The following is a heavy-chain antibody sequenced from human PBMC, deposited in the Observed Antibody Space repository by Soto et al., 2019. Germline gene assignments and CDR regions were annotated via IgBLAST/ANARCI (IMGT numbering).Heavy chain of an antibody. CDR3: AGRGGNIPFWFDP. D-gene: IGHD3-16*01. V-gene: IGHV3-21*01. J-gene: IGHJ5*02. Sequence: GGSLRLSCAASGFTFSSYSMNWVRQAPGKGLEWVSSISSSSSYIYYADSVKGRFTISRDNAKNSLYLQMNSLRAEDTAVYYCAGRGGNIPFWFDPWGQGTLVTVSS. CDR1: GFTFSSYS. CDR2: ISSSSSYI.